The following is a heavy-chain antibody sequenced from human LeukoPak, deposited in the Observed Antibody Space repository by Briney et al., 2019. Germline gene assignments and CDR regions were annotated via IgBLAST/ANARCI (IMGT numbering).Heavy chain of an antibody. CDR1: GGSISSYY. Sequence: SETLSLTCTVSGGSISSYYWSWIRQPPGKGLEWIGYIYYSGSTNYNPSLKSRVTISVDTSKNQFSLKLSSVTAADTAVYYCARHTGPDSSGYPDAFDIWGQGTMVTVSS. J-gene: IGHJ3*02. D-gene: IGHD3-22*01. CDR2: IYYSGST. CDR3: ARHTGPDSSGYPDAFDI. V-gene: IGHV4-59*08.